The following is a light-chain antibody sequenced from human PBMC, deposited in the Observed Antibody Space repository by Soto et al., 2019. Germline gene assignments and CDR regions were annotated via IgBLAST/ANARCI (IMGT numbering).Light chain of an antibody. CDR1: SSDIDVYNY. V-gene: IGLV2-14*01. CDR3: SSYTSSNTLI. CDR2: ELT. Sequence: QSALTQPASVSGSPGQSVTISCTGTSSDIDVYNYVSWYQQHPDKAPKLIIYELTIRPSGVSDRFSGSKSGNTASLTISGLQSEVEANYPCSSYTSSNTLIFGGGTKLTVL. J-gene: IGLJ2*01.